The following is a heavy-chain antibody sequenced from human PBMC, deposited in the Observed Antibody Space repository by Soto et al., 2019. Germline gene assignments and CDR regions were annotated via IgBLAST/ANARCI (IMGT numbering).Heavy chain of an antibody. CDR2: VSDSGGTT. D-gene: IGHD3-10*01. Sequence: EVQLLESGGGLVQPGGSLRLSCAASGFAFSTYAMTWVRQASGKGLEWVSSVSDSGGTTFYADSVKGRFTVSRHNSKNTLYLQMNSLRAEDTALYFCAKELSYNSGRPFDYWGQGTLVTVSS. J-gene: IGHJ4*02. CDR3: AKELSYNSGRPFDY. V-gene: IGHV3-23*01. CDR1: GFAFSTYA.